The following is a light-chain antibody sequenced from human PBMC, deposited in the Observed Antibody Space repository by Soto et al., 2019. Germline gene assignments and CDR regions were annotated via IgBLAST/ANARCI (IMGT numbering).Light chain of an antibody. Sequence: DIQVTQSPSSLSASVGDRVTLTCRASQIIENYLNWYQQKPGKAPNLLIYGASNLQRGVPSRFSGSRSGTDFTLTINSLQPEDFATYFCQQSYNIPHTFGQGTRPEIK. V-gene: IGKV1-39*01. J-gene: IGKJ2*01. CDR2: GAS. CDR3: QQSYNIPHT. CDR1: QIIENY.